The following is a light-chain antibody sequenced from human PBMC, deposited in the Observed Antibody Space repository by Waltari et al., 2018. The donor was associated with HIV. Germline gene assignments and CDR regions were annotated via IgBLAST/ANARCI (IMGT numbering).Light chain of an antibody. CDR1: QSVSSSY. CDR2: GAS. J-gene: IGKJ2*03. CDR3: QQYGSSPPYS. Sequence: VLPQSPGTLSLSPWERATLSCRASQSVSSSYLAWYQQKPGQAPRRLIYGASSRATGIPDRLSGSGSGTDFTLISSRLEPEDVAVYECQQYGSSPPYSFGQGTKLEIK. V-gene: IGKV3-20*01.